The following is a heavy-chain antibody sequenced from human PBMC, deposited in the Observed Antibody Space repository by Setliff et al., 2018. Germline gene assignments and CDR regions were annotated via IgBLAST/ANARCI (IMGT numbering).Heavy chain of an antibody. D-gene: IGHD3-22*01. CDR2: INNYSFKT. V-gene: IGHV1-18*01. CDR1: GYTFTNYG. CDR3: ARINFHVSSGYYYAPDY. Sequence: ASVKVSCKTSGYTFTNYGITWVRQAPGQGLEWMGWINNYSFKTNYPQKFLGRVTVTTDTSTGTAYMELGSLTSDDTAIYYCARINFHVSSGYYYAPDYWGPGTLVTV. J-gene: IGHJ4*02.